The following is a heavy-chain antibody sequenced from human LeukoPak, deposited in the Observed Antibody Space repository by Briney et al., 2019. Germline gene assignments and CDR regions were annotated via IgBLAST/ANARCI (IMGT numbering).Heavy chain of an antibody. J-gene: IGHJ4*02. D-gene: IGHD6-13*01. CDR3: AKSGHSSSGIFDY. Sequence: PGGSLRLSCAASGFTFSSYGMHWVREAPGKGLEWVAFIRYDGSNKYYADSVKGRFTISRDNSKNTLYLQMNSLRAEDTAVYYCAKSGHSSSGIFDYWGQGTLVTVSS. CDR2: IRYDGSNK. V-gene: IGHV3-30*02. CDR1: GFTFSSYG.